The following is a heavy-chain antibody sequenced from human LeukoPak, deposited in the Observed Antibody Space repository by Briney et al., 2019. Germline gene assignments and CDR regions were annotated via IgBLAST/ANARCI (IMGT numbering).Heavy chain of an antibody. Sequence: ASVNVSCKASGYTFTSYDINWVRQAPGQGLEWMGWMNPNSGNTGYAQKFQGTVSMTRNTSISTAYMELSSLKSEDTAVYYCARAYTAVVLDYWGQGTLVTVSS. V-gene: IGHV1-8*01. J-gene: IGHJ4*02. CDR2: MNPNSGNT. CDR3: ARAYTAVVLDY. CDR1: GYTFTSYD. D-gene: IGHD5-18*01.